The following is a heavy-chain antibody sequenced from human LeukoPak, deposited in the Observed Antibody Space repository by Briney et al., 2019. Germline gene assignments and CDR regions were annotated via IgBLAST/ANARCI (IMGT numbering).Heavy chain of an antibody. CDR1: GYTFTNYA. CDR3: ARDQVRSSSWYRNWFDP. CDR2: INTNTGNP. D-gene: IGHD6-13*01. Sequence: ASVKVSCKASGYTFTNYAMNWVRQAPGQGLEWMGWINTNTGNPTYAQGFSGRFVFSLDTSVSTAYLQISSLKAEDTAVYYCARDQVRSSSWYRNWFDPWGQGTLVTVSS. J-gene: IGHJ5*02. V-gene: IGHV7-4-1*02.